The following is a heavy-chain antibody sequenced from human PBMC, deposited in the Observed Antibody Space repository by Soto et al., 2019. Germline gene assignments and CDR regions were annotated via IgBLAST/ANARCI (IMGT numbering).Heavy chain of an antibody. V-gene: IGHV1-8*01. J-gene: IGHJ5*02. CDR1: GYTFPSYD. CDR3: VLTKLPFGVVIIP. Sequence: ASVKVSCKASGYTFPSYDINWVRQATGQGLEWMGWMNPNSGNTGYAQKFQGRVTMTRNTSISTAYMELRSLRSEDTAVYYCVLTKLPFGVVIIPWGQGTLVTVSS. CDR2: MNPNSGNT. D-gene: IGHD3-3*01.